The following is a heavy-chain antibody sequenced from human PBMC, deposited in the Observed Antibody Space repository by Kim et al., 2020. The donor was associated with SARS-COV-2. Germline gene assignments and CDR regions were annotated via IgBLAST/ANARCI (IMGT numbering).Heavy chain of an antibody. D-gene: IGHD5-12*01. CDR3: AREGNAYSGYDLGGGWAS. CDR2: ISSTSNAT. V-gene: IGHV3-11*01. CDR1: GFTLSDYY. J-gene: IGHJ5*02. Sequence: GGSLRLSCAASGFTLSDYYVSWIRQAPGKGLEWISYISSTSNATYYADSVEGRFTMSRDNAKNSLYLHMSSLRAEDTALYYCAREGNAYSGYDLGGGWASWGQGTLVTVSS.